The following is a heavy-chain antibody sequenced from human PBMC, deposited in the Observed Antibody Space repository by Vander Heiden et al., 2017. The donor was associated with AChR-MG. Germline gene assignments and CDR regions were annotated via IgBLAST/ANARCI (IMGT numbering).Heavy chain of an antibody. Sequence: QVQLQESGPGLVKPSQTLSLTCTVSGGPISSGDYYWSWIRQPPGKGLEWIGYIYYSGSTYYNPSLKSRVTISVDTSKNQFSLKLSSVTAADTAVYYCATYGSGSLGSYYFDYWGQGTLVTVSS. CDR1: GGPISSGDYY. CDR3: ATYGSGSLGSYYFDY. CDR2: IYYSGST. J-gene: IGHJ4*02. D-gene: IGHD3-10*01. V-gene: IGHV4-30-4*01.